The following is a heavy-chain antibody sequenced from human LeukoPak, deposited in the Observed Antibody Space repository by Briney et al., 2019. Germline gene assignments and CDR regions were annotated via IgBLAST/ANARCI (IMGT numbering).Heavy chain of an antibody. V-gene: IGHV3-7*01. D-gene: IGHD1-26*01. CDR1: GFTFSSYW. CDR3: ARQRPYSGSSRPKGNNWFDP. Sequence: GGSLRLSCAASGFTFSSYWMSWVRQAPGKGLEWVANIKQDGSEKYYVDSVKGRFTISRDNAKNSLYLQMNSLRAEDTAVYYCARQRPYSGSSRPKGNNWFDPWGQGTLVTVSS. J-gene: IGHJ5*02. CDR2: IKQDGSEK.